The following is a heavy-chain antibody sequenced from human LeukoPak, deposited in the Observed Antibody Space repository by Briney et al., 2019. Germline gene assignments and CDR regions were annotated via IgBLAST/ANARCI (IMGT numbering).Heavy chain of an antibody. CDR3: AKDGPYYFDY. J-gene: IGHJ4*02. CDR2: ISYDGSNK. CDR1: GFTFSSYA. V-gene: IGHV3-30*04. Sequence: GGSLRVSCAASGFTFSSYAMHWVRQAPGKGLEWVAVISYDGSNKYYADSVKGRFTISRDNSKNTLYLQMNSLRAEDTAVYYCAKDGPYYFDYWGQGTLVTVSS.